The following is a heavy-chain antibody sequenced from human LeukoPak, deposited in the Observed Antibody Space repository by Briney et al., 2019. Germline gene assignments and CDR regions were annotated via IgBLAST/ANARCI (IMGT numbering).Heavy chain of an antibody. Sequence: GGSLRLSCAASGFTFSSYGMHWVRQAPGKALEWVAVIWYDGSNKYYADSVKGRFTISRDNSKNTLYLQMNSLRAEDTAVYYCARASPPITMGRGVIRVTHGGFDYWGQGTLVTVSS. CDR3: ARASPPITMGRGVIRVTHGGFDY. CDR2: IWYDGSNK. CDR1: GFTFSSYG. J-gene: IGHJ4*02. D-gene: IGHD3-10*01. V-gene: IGHV3-33*01.